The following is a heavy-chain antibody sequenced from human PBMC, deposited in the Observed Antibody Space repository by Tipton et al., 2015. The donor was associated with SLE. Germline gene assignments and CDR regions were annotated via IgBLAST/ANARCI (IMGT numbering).Heavy chain of an antibody. Sequence: PGLVKPSETLSLTCTVSGGSISSYYWSWIRQPPGKGLEWIGYIYYSGSTNYNPALKSRVTISVDTSKNQFSLKLSSVTAADTAMYYCASRVTIFGVVNIWGQGTQVTVSS. J-gene: IGHJ4*02. D-gene: IGHD3-3*01. CDR2: IYYSGST. CDR1: GGSISSYY. V-gene: IGHV4-59*01. CDR3: ASRVTIFGVVNI.